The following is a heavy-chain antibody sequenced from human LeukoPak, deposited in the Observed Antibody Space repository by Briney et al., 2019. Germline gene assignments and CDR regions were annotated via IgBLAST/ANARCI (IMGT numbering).Heavy chain of an antibody. J-gene: IGHJ5*02. CDR2: INQDGGEK. CDR1: GFTFRRYW. D-gene: IGHD2-2*01. V-gene: IGHV3-7*03. CDR3: ARDRYCSSSTCNVGWFDP. Sequence: GGSLRLSCAASGFTFRRYWMGWLRQTPGKGLEWVANINQDGGEKYYVDSVKGRFTVSRDNAKNSLYLQMNSLRAEDTGIYYCARDRYCSSSTCNVGWFDPWGQGTLVTVSP.